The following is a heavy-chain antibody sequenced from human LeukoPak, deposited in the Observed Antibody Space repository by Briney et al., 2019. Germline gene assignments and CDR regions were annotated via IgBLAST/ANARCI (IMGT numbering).Heavy chain of an antibody. D-gene: IGHD2-15*01. J-gene: IGHJ5*02. Sequence: GGSLRLSCAASGFTSDDYAMSWVRQVPGKGLEWVSAISGSGGSTYYADSVKGRFTISRDNSKNTLYLQMNSLRAEDTAVYYCAKDHYRMFDPWGQGTLVTVSS. CDR2: ISGSGGST. CDR3: AKDHYRMFDP. V-gene: IGHV3-23*01. CDR1: GFTSDDYA.